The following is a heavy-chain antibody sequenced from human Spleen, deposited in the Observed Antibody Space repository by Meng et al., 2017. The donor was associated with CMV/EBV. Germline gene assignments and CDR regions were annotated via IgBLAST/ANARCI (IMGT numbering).Heavy chain of an antibody. CDR1: GGTFSSYA. J-gene: IGHJ6*02. Sequence: SVKVSCKASGGTFSSYAISWVRQAPGQGLEWMGGIIPILGIANYAQKFQGRVTITADKSTSTACMELSSLTPEDTAVYYCASEIEVVPGGTYYYGMDVWGQGTTVTVSS. D-gene: IGHD2-2*01. CDR3: ASEIEVVPGGTYYYGMDV. CDR2: IIPILGIA. V-gene: IGHV1-69*10.